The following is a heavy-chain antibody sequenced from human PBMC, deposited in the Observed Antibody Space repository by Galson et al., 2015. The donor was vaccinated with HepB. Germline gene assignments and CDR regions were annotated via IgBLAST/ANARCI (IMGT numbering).Heavy chain of an antibody. CDR2: VTWNSGSM. Sequence: SLRLSCAASGFTFGDYSMHWVRQAPGKGLEWVSGVTWNSGSMDYADSVKGRFTISRDNAKNSLYLQMNSLRSEDTALYYCAKVSAVGSGWSEGFDSWGQGTLVTVSS. J-gene: IGHJ4*02. CDR1: GFTFGDYS. D-gene: IGHD6-19*01. CDR3: AKVSAVGSGWSEGFDS. V-gene: IGHV3-9*01.